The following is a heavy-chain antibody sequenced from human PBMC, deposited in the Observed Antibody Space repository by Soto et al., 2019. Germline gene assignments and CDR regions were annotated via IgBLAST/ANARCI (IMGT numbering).Heavy chain of an antibody. J-gene: IGHJ4*02. V-gene: IGHV3-33*01. CDR3: ASYPYYDILTGYYDY. CDR2: IWYDGSNK. Sequence: HPGWSLRLSCAASGFTFSSYGMHWVRQAPGKGLEWVAVIWYDGSNKYYADSMKGRFTISRDNSKNTLYLQMNSLRAEDTAVYYCASYPYYDILTGYYDYWGQGTLVPISS. CDR1: GFTFSSYG. D-gene: IGHD3-9*01.